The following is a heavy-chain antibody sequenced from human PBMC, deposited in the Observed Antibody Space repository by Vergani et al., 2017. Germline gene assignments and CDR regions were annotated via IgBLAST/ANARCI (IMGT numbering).Heavy chain of an antibody. CDR3: AKMGIHGDYHYYYYMDV. CDR1: GFTFSSYA. J-gene: IGHJ6*03. CDR2: ISGSGGST. Sequence: EVQLLEPGGGLVQPGGSLRLSCAASGFTFSSYAMSWVRQAPGKGLEWVSAISGSGGSTYYADSVKGRFTISRDNSKNTLYLQMNSLRAEDTAVYYCAKMGIHGDYHYYYYMDVWGKGTTVTVSS. V-gene: IGHV3-23*01. D-gene: IGHD4-17*01.